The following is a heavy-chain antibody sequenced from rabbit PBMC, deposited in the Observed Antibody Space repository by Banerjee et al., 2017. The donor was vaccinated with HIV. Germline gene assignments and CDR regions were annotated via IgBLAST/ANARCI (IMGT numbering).Heavy chain of an antibody. CDR1: GFSFSSRYY. Sequence: QSLEESGGDLVKPGASLTLTCTASGFSFSSRYYMYWVRQAPGKGLEWIGHISTDSGSTWYASWAKGRFTISKTSSTTVTLQMTSLTVADTATYFCARELMHRVSMWGPGTLVTVS. CDR2: ISTDSGST. J-gene: IGHJ4*01. CDR3: ARELMHRVSM. D-gene: IGHD1-1*01. V-gene: IGHV1S40*01.